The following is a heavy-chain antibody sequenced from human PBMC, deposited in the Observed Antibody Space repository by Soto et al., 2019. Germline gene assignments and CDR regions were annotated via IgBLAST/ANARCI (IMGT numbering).Heavy chain of an antibody. CDR2: IKQDGSEK. J-gene: IGHJ4*02. D-gene: IGHD5-12*01. CDR1: GFTFSSYW. Sequence: EVQLVVSGGGLVQPGGSLRLSCAASGFTFSSYWMSWVRQAPGKGLEWVANIKQDGSEKYYVDSVKGRFTISRDNAKNSLYLQMNSLRAEDAAVYYCARGRDGYNLDFDYWGQGTLVTVSS. CDR3: ARGRDGYNLDFDY. V-gene: IGHV3-7*01.